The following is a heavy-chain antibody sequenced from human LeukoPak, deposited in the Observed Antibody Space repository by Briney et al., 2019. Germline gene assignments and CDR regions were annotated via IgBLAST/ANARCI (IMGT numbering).Heavy chain of an antibody. CDR1: GGSISSHY. V-gene: IGHV4-59*11. Sequence: PSETLSLTCTVSGGSISSHYWSWIRQPPGKGLEWIGYIYYSGSTNYNPSLKSRVTISVDTSKSQFSLKLSSVTAADTAVYYCARVRYCSSTSCYPGGSYFDYWGQGTLVTVSS. D-gene: IGHD2-2*01. CDR3: ARVRYCSSTSCYPGGSYFDY. CDR2: IYYSGST. J-gene: IGHJ4*02.